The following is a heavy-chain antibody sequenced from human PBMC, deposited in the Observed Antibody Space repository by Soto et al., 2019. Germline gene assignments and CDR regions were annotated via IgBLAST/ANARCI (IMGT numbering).Heavy chain of an antibody. CDR1: GFTSSSYW. CDR3: AKERPRYYYDSSGYQPLDY. J-gene: IGHJ4*02. CDR2: INDGGGRT. D-gene: IGHD3-22*01. Sequence: GGSLRLSCAASGFTSSSYWMSWVRQAPGKGLEWVADINDGGGRTYYVDSVKGRFTISRDNAKNTLYLQMNSLRAEDTAVYYCAKERPRYYYDSSGYQPLDYWGQGTLVTVSS. V-gene: IGHV3-7*03.